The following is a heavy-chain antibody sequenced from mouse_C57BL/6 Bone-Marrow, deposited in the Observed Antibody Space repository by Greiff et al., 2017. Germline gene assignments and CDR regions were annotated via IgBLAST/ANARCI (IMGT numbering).Heavy chain of an antibody. CDR3: AREGYYGSSIDY. CDR2: INPYNGGT. J-gene: IGHJ2*01. Sequence: EVQLQQSGPVLVKPGASVKMSCTASGYTFTDYYMNWVKQSHGKSLEWIGVINPYNGGTSYNQKFKGKATLTVDKSSSTAYMELNSLTSEDSAVYYCAREGYYGSSIDYWGQGTTLTVSS. CDR1: GYTFTDYY. D-gene: IGHD1-1*01. V-gene: IGHV1-19*01.